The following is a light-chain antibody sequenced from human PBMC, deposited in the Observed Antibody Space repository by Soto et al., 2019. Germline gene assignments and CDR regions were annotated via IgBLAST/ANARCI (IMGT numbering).Light chain of an antibody. CDR2: GAS. Sequence: DIQMTQSPSSLSASVGDRLTITCRASQSIGNYLNWYQQKPGKAPKLLIYGASGLQSGVPSRFSGSGSGTDFTLTISSLQPEDFATYYCQQANSFPITFGQGTRLEIK. CDR1: QSIGNY. CDR3: QQANSFPIT. V-gene: IGKV1-39*01. J-gene: IGKJ5*01.